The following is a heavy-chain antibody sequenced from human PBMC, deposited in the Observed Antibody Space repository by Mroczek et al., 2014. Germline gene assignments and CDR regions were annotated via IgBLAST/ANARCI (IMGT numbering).Heavy chain of an antibody. J-gene: IGHJ4*02. CDR2: IYTSGST. Sequence: KESGPGLVKPSQTLSLTCTVSGGSISSGSYYWSWIRQPAGKGLEWIGRIYTSGSTNYNPSLKSRVTISVDTSKNQFSLKLSSVTAADTAVYYCARVAGRIGRTHYFDYWGQGTLVTVSS. CDR3: ARVAGRIGRTHYFDY. V-gene: IGHV4-61*02. D-gene: IGHD1-26*01. CDR1: GGSISSGSYY.